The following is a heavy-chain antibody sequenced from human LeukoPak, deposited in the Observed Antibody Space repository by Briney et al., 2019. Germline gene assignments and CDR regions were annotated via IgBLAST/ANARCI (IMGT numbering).Heavy chain of an antibody. D-gene: IGHD6-13*01. Sequence: ASVKVSCKASGYTFTSYDINWVRQATGQGLEWMGWMNPNSGNTGYAQKLQGRVTMTTDTSTSTAYMELRSLRSDDTAVYYCARVLVSSSFDPWGQGTLVTVSS. CDR1: GYTFTSYD. CDR2: MNPNSGNT. CDR3: ARVLVSSSFDP. J-gene: IGHJ5*02. V-gene: IGHV1-8*02.